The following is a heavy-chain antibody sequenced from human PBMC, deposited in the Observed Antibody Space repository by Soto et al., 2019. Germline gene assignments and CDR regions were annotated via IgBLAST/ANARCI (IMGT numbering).Heavy chain of an antibody. V-gene: IGHV1-3*01. D-gene: IGHD3-3*01. CDR3: ARAPRDYDFWSGYYGDDAFRI. Sequence: ASVKVSCKACGYTLTSSAMHWVRQAPGQRLEWMGWINAGNGNTKYSQKFQGRVTITRDTSASTAYMELSSLRSEDTAVYYCARAPRDYDFWSGYYGDDAFRIWGQGTMVTVSS. CDR2: INAGNGNT. CDR1: GYTLTSSA. J-gene: IGHJ3*02.